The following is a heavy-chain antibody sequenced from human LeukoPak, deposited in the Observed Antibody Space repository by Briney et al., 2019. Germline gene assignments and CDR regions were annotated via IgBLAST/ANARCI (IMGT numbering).Heavy chain of an antibody. D-gene: IGHD6-19*01. Sequence: GGSLRLSCAASGFTFSSYAMHWVRQAPGKGLEYVSAISGSGGSTYYADSVKGRFTISRDNSKNTLYLQMNSLRAEDTAVYYCAKDREWLAADPYYYYGMDVWGQGTTVTVSS. CDR2: ISGSGGST. CDR3: AKDREWLAADPYYYYGMDV. V-gene: IGHV3-23*01. J-gene: IGHJ6*02. CDR1: GFTFSSYA.